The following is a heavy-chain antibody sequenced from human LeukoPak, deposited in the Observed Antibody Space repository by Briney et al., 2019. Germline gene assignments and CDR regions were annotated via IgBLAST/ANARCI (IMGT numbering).Heavy chain of an antibody. CDR1: GFTFSSYG. J-gene: IGHJ3*02. Sequence: GGSLRPSCAASGFTFSSYGMHWVRQAPGKGLEWVAVISYDGSNKYYADSVKGRFTISRDNSKNTLYLQMNSLRAEDTAVYYCAKDEMVRGVIIAPIDAFDIWGQGTVVTVSS. V-gene: IGHV3-30*18. D-gene: IGHD3-10*01. CDR3: AKDEMVRGVIIAPIDAFDI. CDR2: ISYDGSNK.